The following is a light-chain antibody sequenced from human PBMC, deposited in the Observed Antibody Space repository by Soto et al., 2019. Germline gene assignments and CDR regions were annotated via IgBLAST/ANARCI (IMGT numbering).Light chain of an antibody. CDR2: GAS. J-gene: IGKJ1*01. CDR3: QQYGSSPRT. V-gene: IGKV3-20*01. CDR1: QSVSSSY. Sequence: EIVLTQSPGTLSLSPGDRTTLYRTASQSVSSSYLAWYQQKPGQAPRLLIYGASSRATGIPARFSGSGSGTDFTLTSSSLEPEDFAVYYCQQYGSSPRTFGQGTKVDIK.